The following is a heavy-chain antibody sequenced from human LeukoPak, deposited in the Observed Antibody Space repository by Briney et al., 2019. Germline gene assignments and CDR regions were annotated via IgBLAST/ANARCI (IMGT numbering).Heavy chain of an antibody. D-gene: IGHD5-18*01. CDR3: ARDDGWIQFNF. Sequence: GGSLRLSCAASGFVFSRRGMNWVRQAPGKGREWVAGITANRAGRYYADSVQGRFTISRDNSKSTVYLQVNSLRAEDTALYYCARDDGWIQFNFWGQGTLVTVSS. CDR2: ITANRAGR. V-gene: IGHV3-23*01. J-gene: IGHJ4*02. CDR1: GFVFSRRG.